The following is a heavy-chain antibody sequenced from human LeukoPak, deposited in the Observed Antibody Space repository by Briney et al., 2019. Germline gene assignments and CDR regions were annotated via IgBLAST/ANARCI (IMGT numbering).Heavy chain of an antibody. CDR2: IYTSGST. CDR3: ARLMVANIRKEFDY. D-gene: IGHD2-8*01. CDR1: GGSISSYY. V-gene: IGHV4-4*07. Sequence: PSETLSLTCTVSGGSISSYYWSWIRQPAGKGLEWIGRIYTSGSTNYNPSLKSRVTISVDTSKHQFSLKLSSVTAADTAVYYCARLMVANIRKEFDYWGQGTLVTVSS. J-gene: IGHJ4*02.